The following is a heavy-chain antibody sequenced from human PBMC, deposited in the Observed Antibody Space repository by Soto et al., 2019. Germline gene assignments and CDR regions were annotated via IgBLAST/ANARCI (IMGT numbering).Heavy chain of an antibody. D-gene: IGHD5-12*01. J-gene: IGHJ4*02. CDR3: TTDPVKVAAIRFEY. Sequence: EVHLVESGGGLVKPGGSLRLSCAASAFTFSDAWMSWVRQAPGKGLVWVGRIKSRNEGATTDYASPVKGRLAISRDDSKNTLYLPMPSLKSEDTAVYYFTTDPVKVAAIRFEYWGQGNLVGVPS. CDR2: IKSRNEGATT. V-gene: IGHV3-15*01. CDR1: AFTFSDAW.